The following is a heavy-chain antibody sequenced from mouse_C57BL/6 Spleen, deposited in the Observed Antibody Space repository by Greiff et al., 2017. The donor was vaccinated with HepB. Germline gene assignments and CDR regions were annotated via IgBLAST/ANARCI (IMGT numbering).Heavy chain of an antibody. CDR3: ARSHYYGKDY. V-gene: IGHV5-17*01. CDR1: GFTFSDYG. Sequence: EVQGVESGGGLVKPGGSLKLSCAASGFTFSDYGMHWVRQAPEKGLEWVAYISSGSSTIYYADTVKGRFTISRDNAKNTLFLLMTSLRSEDTAMYYCARSHYYGKDYWGQGTTLTVSS. D-gene: IGHD1-1*01. J-gene: IGHJ2*01. CDR2: ISSGSSTI.